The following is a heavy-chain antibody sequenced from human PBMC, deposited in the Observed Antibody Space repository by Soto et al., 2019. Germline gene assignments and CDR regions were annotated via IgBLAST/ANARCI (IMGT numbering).Heavy chain of an antibody. V-gene: IGHV3-30-3*01. D-gene: IGHD6-25*01. Sequence: QVQLVESGGGVVQPGRSLRLSCAASGFTFSSYAMHWVRQAPGKGLEWVAVIAYDGSNKYYADSLKGRFTISRDNSKNTLYLQMNSLRAEDTAVYYCARESGDPFDLWGQGTMVTVSS. J-gene: IGHJ3*01. CDR3: ARESGDPFDL. CDR1: GFTFSSYA. CDR2: IAYDGSNK.